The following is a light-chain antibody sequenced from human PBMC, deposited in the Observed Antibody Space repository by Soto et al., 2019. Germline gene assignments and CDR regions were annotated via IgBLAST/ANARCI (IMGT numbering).Light chain of an antibody. CDR3: QQRSNWPPLP. CDR1: QSVSRN. Sequence: EIVLTQSPATLSLSPGERATLSCRASQSVSRNLAWYQQRPGQAPRLLIYDASNRATGIPARFSGSGSGTDFTLTISSLEPEDFAVYYCQQRSNWPPLPFGGGTKVEIK. J-gene: IGKJ4*01. V-gene: IGKV3-11*01. CDR2: DAS.